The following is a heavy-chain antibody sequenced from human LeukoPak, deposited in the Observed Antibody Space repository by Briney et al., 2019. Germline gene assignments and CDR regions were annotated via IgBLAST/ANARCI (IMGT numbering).Heavy chain of an antibody. J-gene: IGHJ6*02. CDR2: INPNSGDT. CDR1: GYTFTAYH. D-gene: IGHD2-2*01. Sequence: ASVKVSCKASGYTFTAYHMHWVRQAPGQGLEWMGRINPNSGDTNYAQKFQGRVTMTRDTSISTAYMELSRLRSDDTAVYYCARYLDCSSTSCYWENYYYGMDVWGQGTTVTVSS. V-gene: IGHV1-2*06. CDR3: ARYLDCSSTSCYWENYYYGMDV.